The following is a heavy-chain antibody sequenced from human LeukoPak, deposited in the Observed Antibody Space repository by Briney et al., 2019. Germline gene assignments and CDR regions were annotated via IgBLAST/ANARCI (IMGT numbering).Heavy chain of an antibody. D-gene: IGHD3-10*01. CDR2: IYDTGST. CDR3: ARLLWFGELFSAFDI. J-gene: IGHJ3*02. V-gene: IGHV4-59*08. Sequence: SETLSLTCTVSGGFISRYYWSWIRQPPGKGLEWIGYIYDTGSTNYNPSLKSRVTISIDTSQNQLSLKLSSVTAADTAVYYCARLLWFGELFSAFDIWGQGTMVTVSS. CDR1: GGFISRYY.